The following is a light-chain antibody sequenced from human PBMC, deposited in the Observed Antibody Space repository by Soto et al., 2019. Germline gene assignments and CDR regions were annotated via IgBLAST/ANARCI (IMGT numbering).Light chain of an antibody. J-gene: IGKJ1*01. Sequence: EIVLTQSAGTLSLSPGARATLSCRASQTVSSNYLAWYQQKNGQAPRLLIYAASTRATGIPDRFSGSGSGTDFTLSISRLETEDFAVYYCQLYGTSPKPFGQGTKVDIK. CDR2: AAS. CDR3: QLYGTSPKP. V-gene: IGKV3-20*01. CDR1: QTVSSNY.